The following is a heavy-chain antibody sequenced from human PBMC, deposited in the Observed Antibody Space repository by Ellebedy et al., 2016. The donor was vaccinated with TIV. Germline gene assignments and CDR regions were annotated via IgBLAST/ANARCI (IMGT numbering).Heavy chain of an antibody. CDR1: GGSISSYY. CDR2: IYYSGST. CDR3: ARDSGSGFGDFDY. D-gene: IGHD3-10*01. J-gene: IGHJ4*02. Sequence: MPSETLSLTCTVSGGSISSYYWSWIRQPPGKGLEWIGYIYYSGSTNYNPSLKSRVTISVDTSKNQFSLKLSSVTAADTAVYYCARDSGSGFGDFDYWGQGTLVTVSS. V-gene: IGHV4-59*01.